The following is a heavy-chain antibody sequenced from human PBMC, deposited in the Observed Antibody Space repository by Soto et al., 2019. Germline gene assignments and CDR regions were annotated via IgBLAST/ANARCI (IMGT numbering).Heavy chain of an antibody. V-gene: IGHV4-59*01. J-gene: IGHJ6*02. D-gene: IGHD3-10*01. CDR2: IYYSGST. CDR1: GGSISSYY. Sequence: SETLSLTCTVSGGSISSYYWSWIRQPPGKGLEWIGYIYYSGSTNYNPSLKSRVTISVDTSKNQFSLKLSSVTAADTAVYYCATTYYYGSGSFWYGMDVWGQGPTVTVS. CDR3: ATTYYYGSGSFWYGMDV.